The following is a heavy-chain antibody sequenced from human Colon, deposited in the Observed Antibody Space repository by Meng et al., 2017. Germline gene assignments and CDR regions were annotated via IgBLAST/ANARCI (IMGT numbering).Heavy chain of an antibody. J-gene: IGHJ4*02. V-gene: IGHV4-4*02. D-gene: IGHD6-19*01. CDR1: GGSISSSNY. CDR2: IYLSGSP. Sequence: QVDRQESGPGLVEPSGTLSLTCAVSGGSISSSNYWSWVRQPPGKGLEWIGQIYLSGSPSYNPSLESRVTISVDKSKNQLSLRLTSVTAADTAIYYCERHGGWHFDYWGQGTLVTVSS. CDR3: ERHGGWHFDY.